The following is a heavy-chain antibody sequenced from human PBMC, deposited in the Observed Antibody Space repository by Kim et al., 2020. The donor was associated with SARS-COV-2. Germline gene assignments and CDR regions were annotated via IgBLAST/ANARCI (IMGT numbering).Heavy chain of an antibody. CDR2: IYYSGST. CDR1: GGSISSSSYY. D-gene: IGHD6-13*01. V-gene: IGHV4-39*02. CDR3: AREWGSSWYVNLGDNWFDP. Sequence: SETLSLTCTVSGGSISSSSYYWGWIRQPPGKGLEWIGSIYYSGSTYYNPSLKSRVTISVDTSKNQFSLKLSSVTAADTAVYYCAREWGSSWYVNLGDNWFDPWGQGTLVTVSS. J-gene: IGHJ5*02.